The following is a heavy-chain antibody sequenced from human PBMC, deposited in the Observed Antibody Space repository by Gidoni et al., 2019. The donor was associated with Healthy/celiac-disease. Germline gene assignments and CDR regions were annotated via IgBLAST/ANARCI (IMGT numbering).Heavy chain of an antibody. J-gene: IGHJ5*02. CDR2: MNPNSGNT. CDR3: ARGLRIAARKNNWFDP. V-gene: IGHV1-8*01. Sequence: QVQLVQSGAEVKKPGASVKVSCKASGYTFTSYDINWVRQATGQGLEWMGWMNPNSGNTGYAQKFQGRVTMTRNTSISTAYMELSSLRSEDTAVYYCARGLRIAARKNNWFDPWGQGTLVTVSS. D-gene: IGHD6-6*01. CDR1: GYTFTSYD.